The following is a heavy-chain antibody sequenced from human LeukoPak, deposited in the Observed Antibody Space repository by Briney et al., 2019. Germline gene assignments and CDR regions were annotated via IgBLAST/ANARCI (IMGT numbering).Heavy chain of an antibody. CDR1: GYTFTGYY. CDR3: ARTAYCGGDCYDTFDI. CDR2: IIPIFGTA. D-gene: IGHD2-21*02. J-gene: IGHJ3*02. V-gene: IGHV1-69*06. Sequence: SVKVSCKASGYTFTGYYMHWVRQAPGQGLEWMGRIIPIFGTANYAQKFQGRVTITADKSTTTAYMELSSLSSEDTAVYYCARTAYCGGDCYDTFDIWGQGTMVTVST.